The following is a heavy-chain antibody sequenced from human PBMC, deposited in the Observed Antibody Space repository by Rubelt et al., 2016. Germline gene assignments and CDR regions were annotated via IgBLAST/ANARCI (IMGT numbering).Heavy chain of an antibody. CDR2: IYYSGNT. J-gene: IGHJ4*02. CDR1: GGSISRSSYY. D-gene: IGHD3-22*01. Sequence: QMQLHESGPGLVKPSETLSLTCTVSGGSISRSSYYWGWIRQPPGKGLEWIGSIYYSGNTYYNPSLKSRVTISLDTSKNQFSLKLTLWTAADTAVYYCARQVRDTSGQNSAGYWGQGTLVTVSS. CDR3: ARQVRDTSGQNSAGY. V-gene: IGHV4-39*01.